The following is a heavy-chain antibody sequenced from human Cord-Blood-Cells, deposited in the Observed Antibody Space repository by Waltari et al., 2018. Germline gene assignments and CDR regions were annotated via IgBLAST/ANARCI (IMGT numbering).Heavy chain of an antibody. D-gene: IGHD5-12*01. Sequence: QVQLVQSGAEVKKPGSSVKVSCKASGGTFSSYAISWVRQAPGQGLEWMGGIIPIFSTANYAKKFQGRGTITADESTNTAYMELSSLRSEDTAVYYCARARDGYNYNYFDYWGQGTLVTVSS. V-gene: IGHV1-69*01. CDR2: IIPIFSTA. J-gene: IGHJ4*02. CDR3: ARARDGYNYNYFDY. CDR1: GGTFSSYA.